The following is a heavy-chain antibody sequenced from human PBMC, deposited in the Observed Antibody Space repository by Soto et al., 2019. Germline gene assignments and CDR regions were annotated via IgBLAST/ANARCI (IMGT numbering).Heavy chain of an antibody. Sequence: EVQLLESGGGLVQPGGSLRLSCAASGFTFSSYAMSWVRQAPGKGLEWVSAISGSGGTTYYADSVKGRFTISRDNSKNTLYLQMDSLRVEDTAVYYCAAVPYYDFWNGYYAHWGKGTLVTVSS. D-gene: IGHD3-3*01. CDR3: AAVPYYDFWNGYYAH. CDR1: GFTFSSYA. J-gene: IGHJ4*02. CDR2: ISGSGGTT. V-gene: IGHV3-23*01.